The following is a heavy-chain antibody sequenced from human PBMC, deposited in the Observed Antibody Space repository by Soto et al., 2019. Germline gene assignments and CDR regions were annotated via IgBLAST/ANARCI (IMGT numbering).Heavy chain of an antibody. D-gene: IGHD2-2*01. V-gene: IGHV3-15*01. CDR1: GFTFSNAW. CDR3: TTEICSSTSCLDAFDI. Sequence: PGGSLRLSCAASGFTFSNAWMSWVRQAPGKGLEWVGRIKSKTDGGTTDYAAPVKGRFTISRDDSKNTLYLQMNSLKTEDTAVYYCTTEICSSTSCLDAFDIWGQGTMVTVSS. J-gene: IGHJ3*02. CDR2: IKSKTDGGTT.